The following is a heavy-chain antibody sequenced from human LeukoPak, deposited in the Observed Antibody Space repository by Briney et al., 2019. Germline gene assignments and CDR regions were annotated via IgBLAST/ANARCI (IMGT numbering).Heavy chain of an antibody. CDR1: GGTFSSYT. CDR2: IIPILGIA. V-gene: IGHV1-69*04. D-gene: IGHD6-13*01. CDR3: ARDIAAAGTKQARYYYYMDV. J-gene: IGHJ6*03. Sequence: SVKVSCKASGGTFSSYTISWVRQAPGQGLEWMGRIIPILGIANYAQKFQGRVTITAGKSTSTAYMELSSLRSEDTAVYYCARDIAAAGTKQARYYYYMDVWGKGTTVTVSS.